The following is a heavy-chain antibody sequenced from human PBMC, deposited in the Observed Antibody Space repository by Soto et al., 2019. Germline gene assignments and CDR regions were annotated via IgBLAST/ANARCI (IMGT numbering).Heavy chain of an antibody. V-gene: IGHV4-28*01. CDR1: GYSISSNNW. CDR2: IYYSGST. CDR3: ARKPPGTGEFDY. D-gene: IGHD3-16*01. J-gene: IGHJ4*02. Sequence: SETLSLTCAVSGYSISSNNWWGWIRQPPGKGLEWIGYIYYSGSTYYNPSLKSRVTMSVDTSKNQFSLKLSSVTAEDTAVYYCARKPPGTGEFDYWGQGILVTVSS.